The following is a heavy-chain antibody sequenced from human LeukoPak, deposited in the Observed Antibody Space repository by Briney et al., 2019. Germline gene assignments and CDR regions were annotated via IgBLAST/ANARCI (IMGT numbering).Heavy chain of an antibody. V-gene: IGHV3-21*01. D-gene: IGHD3-22*01. J-gene: IGHJ5*02. CDR3: ARHGYYCDSSGNWFDP. Sequence: GGSLRLSCAASGFTFSSYSMNWVRQAPGKGLEWVSSISSSSSYIYYADSVKGRFTISRDNAKNSLYLQMNSLRAEDTAVYYCARHGYYCDSSGNWFDPWGQGALVTVSS. CDR1: GFTFSSYS. CDR2: ISSSSSYI.